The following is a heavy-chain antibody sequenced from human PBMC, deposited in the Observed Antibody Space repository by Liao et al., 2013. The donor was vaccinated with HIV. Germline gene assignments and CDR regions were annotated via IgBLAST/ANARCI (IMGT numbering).Heavy chain of an antibody. CDR3: ARDYYDSSGYSTIDY. J-gene: IGHJ4*02. CDR2: IYTSGST. D-gene: IGHD3-22*01. Sequence: QVQLQESGPGLVKPSQTLSLTCTVSGGSISSGSYYWSWIRQPAGKGLEWIGRIYTSGSTNYNPSLKSRVTISVDTSKNQFSLKLSSVTAADTAVYYCARDYYDSSGYSTIDYWGQGTLVTVSS. CDR1: GGSISSGSYY. V-gene: IGHV4-61*02.